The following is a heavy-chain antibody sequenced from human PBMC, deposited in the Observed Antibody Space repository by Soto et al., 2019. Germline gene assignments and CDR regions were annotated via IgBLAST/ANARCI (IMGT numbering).Heavy chain of an antibody. D-gene: IGHD2-15*01. CDR1: GFTFSSYA. V-gene: IGHV3-30-3*01. CDR3: ARTIYCSGSTCYNNWFDP. CDR2: ISYDGSNK. J-gene: IGHJ5*02. Sequence: PGGSLRLSCAASGFTFSSYAMHWVRQAPGKGLEWVAVISYDGSNKYYADYVKGRFTISRDNSKNTLYLQMNSLRAEDTALYYCARTIYCSGSTCYNNWFDPWGQGTLVTVSS.